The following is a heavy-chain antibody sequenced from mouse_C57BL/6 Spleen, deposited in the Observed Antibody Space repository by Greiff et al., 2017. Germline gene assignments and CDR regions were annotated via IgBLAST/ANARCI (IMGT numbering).Heavy chain of an antibody. J-gene: IGHJ1*03. Sequence: EVQLQQSGPGLVKPSQSLSLTCSVTGYSITSGYYWNWIRQFPGNKLEWMGYISYDGSNNYNPSLKNRISITRDTSKNQFFLKLNSVTTEDTATYYCAREGGTLHWYFDVGGTGTTVTVSS. CDR1: GYSITSGYY. CDR3: AREGGTLHWYFDV. CDR2: ISYDGSN. V-gene: IGHV3-6*01.